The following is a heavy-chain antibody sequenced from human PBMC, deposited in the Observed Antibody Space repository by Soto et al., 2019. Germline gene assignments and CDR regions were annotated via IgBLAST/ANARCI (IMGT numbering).Heavy chain of an antibody. CDR2: IIPIPGTA. V-gene: IGHV1-69*01. J-gene: IGHJ6*02. D-gene: IGHD2-2*01. Sequence: QVQLVQSGAEVKKPGSSVKVSCKASGGTFGSYAISWVRQAPGQGLEWMGGIIPIPGTANYAQKFQGRVTIAADESTSTAYMELSSLRSEDTAVYYCARSQGSSTSLEIYYYYYYGMDVWGQWNTVTVSS. CDR1: GGTFGSYA. CDR3: ARSQGSSTSLEIYYYYYYGMDV.